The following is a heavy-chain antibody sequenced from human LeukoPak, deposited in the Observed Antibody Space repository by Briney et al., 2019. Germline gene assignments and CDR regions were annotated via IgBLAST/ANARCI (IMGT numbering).Heavy chain of an antibody. V-gene: IGHV1-46*01. Sequence: ASAKVSCKASGYTFTSYYMHWVRQAPGQGLEWMGIINPSGGSTSYAQKFQGRVTMTRDTSTSTVYMELSSLRSEDTAVYYCARRSGYCSGGSCYGHAFDIWGQGTMVTVSS. D-gene: IGHD2-15*01. CDR1: GYTFTSYY. J-gene: IGHJ3*02. CDR2: INPSGGST. CDR3: ARRSGYCSGGSCYGHAFDI.